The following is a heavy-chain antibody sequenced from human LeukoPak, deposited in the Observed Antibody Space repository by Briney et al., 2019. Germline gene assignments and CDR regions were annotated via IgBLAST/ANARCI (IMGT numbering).Heavy chain of an antibody. Sequence: GGSLRLSCAASGFTFSSYAMSWVRQAPGKGLEWVSAISGSGGSTHYADSVKGRFTISRDNSKNTLYLQMNSLRAEDTAVYYCAKGFVDYDFWSGYPQNWFDPWGQGTLVTVSS. D-gene: IGHD3-3*01. V-gene: IGHV3-23*01. CDR1: GFTFSSYA. J-gene: IGHJ5*02. CDR2: ISGSGGST. CDR3: AKGFVDYDFWSGYPQNWFDP.